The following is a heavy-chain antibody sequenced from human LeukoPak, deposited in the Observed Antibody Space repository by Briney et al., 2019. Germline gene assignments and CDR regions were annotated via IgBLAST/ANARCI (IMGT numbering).Heavy chain of an antibody. CDR3: ARSDRYSSGSFGAFDI. J-gene: IGHJ3*02. CDR1: GGTFSSYA. CDR2: IIPIFGTA. V-gene: IGHV1-69*05. Sequence: GASVKVSCKASGGTFSSYAISWVRQAPGQGLEWMGGIIPIFGTANYAQKFQGRVTITTDESTSTAYMELSSLRSEDTAAYYCARSDRYSSGSFGAFDIWGQGTMVTVSS. D-gene: IGHD6-19*01.